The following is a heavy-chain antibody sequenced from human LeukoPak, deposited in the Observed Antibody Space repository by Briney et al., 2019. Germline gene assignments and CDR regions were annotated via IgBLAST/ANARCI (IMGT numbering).Heavy chain of an antibody. CDR3: ASWDTAMVSRPYLDDYFDY. J-gene: IGHJ4*02. D-gene: IGHD5-18*01. CDR2: IIPILSIA. CDR1: GGTFSSYA. V-gene: IGHV1-69*04. Sequence: SVKVSCMTSGGTFSSYAISWVRQAPGQGLEWMGRIIPILSIANYAQKFQGRVTITADKSTSTAYMELSSLRSEDTAVYYCASWDTAMVSRPYLDDYFDYWGQGTLVTVSS.